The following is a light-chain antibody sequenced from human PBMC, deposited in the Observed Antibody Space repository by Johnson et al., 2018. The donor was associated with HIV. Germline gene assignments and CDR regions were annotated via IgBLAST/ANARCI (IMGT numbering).Light chain of an antibody. V-gene: IGLV1-51*02. Sequence: SVLTQPPSVSAAPGQKVTFSCSGSSSNIGENFVSWYQHLPGTAPKLLIYENNKRPSGIPDRFSDSNSGTSATLGITGLQTGAEADYYCGTWDNSLSGFGFGTGTKVTVL. CDR2: ENN. CDR3: GTWDNSLSGFG. CDR1: SSNIGENF. J-gene: IGLJ1*01.